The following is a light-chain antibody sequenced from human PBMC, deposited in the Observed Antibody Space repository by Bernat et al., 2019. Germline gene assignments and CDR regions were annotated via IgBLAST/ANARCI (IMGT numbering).Light chain of an antibody. J-gene: IGKJ1*01. Sequence: DVVLTQSPLSLPVTLGQAASISCRSSQSLVYSNGNTYLNWFLQRPGQSPRRLIYQVSKRDSGVPDRFSGSGSGTDFTLKISRVEAEDVGVYYCIQVTHWPRTFCQGTKVEIK. CDR2: QVS. CDR1: QSLVYSNGNTY. V-gene: IGKV2-30*01. CDR3: IQVTHWPRT.